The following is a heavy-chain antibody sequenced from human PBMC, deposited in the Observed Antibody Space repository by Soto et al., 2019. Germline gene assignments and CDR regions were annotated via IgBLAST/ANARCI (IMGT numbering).Heavy chain of an antibody. D-gene: IGHD2-21*01. CDR1: GFSLSSLGLG. CDR3: VHAYCRPTPQY. Sequence: QITLKASGHTLVKPTQHLTLTCTFSGFSLSSLGLGVGWIRQPPGKALEWLALIYWDDKKHYSPSLKSRPSTTYDTSKNLVVLTMTNMAPEDTRTYDGVHAYCRPTPQYWGQGALVTDSS. V-gene: IGHV2-5*02. J-gene: IGHJ4*02. CDR2: IYWDDKK.